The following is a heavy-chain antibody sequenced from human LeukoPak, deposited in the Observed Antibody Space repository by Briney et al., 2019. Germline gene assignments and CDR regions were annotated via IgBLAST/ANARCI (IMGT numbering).Heavy chain of an antibody. J-gene: IGHJ6*02. CDR1: GGSFSGYY. Sequence: SETLSLTCAVYGGSFSGYYWSWIRQPPGKGLEWIGEINHSGSTNYNPSLKSRVTISVDTSKNQFSLKLSSVTAADTAVYYCARARSTVTKLYYYYYGMDVGGQGTTVTVSS. CDR2: INHSGST. V-gene: IGHV4-34*01. D-gene: IGHD4-17*01. CDR3: ARARSTVTKLYYYYYGMDV.